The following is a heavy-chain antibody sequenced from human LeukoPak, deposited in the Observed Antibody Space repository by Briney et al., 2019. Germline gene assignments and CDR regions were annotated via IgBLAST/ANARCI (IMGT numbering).Heavy chain of an antibody. CDR1: GFTFSSYA. CDR2: ISGSDGST. CDR3: AKSKRPYCSGRSCYHFDY. Sequence: GGSLRLSFSASGFTFSSYAMRWVRQAPGKGLEWVSGISGSDGSTYYADSVKGRFTISRDNSKNTLYLQMNSLRAEDTAIYYCAKSKRPYCSGRSCYHFDYWGQGTLVTVSS. D-gene: IGHD2-15*01. V-gene: IGHV3-23*01. J-gene: IGHJ4*02.